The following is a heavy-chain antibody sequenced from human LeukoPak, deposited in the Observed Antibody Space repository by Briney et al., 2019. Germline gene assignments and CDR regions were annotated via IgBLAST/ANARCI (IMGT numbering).Heavy chain of an antibody. CDR1: GFTFDDYA. CDR3: AKDIAAAGTTPDAFDI. V-gene: IGHV3-9*01. J-gene: IGHJ3*02. Sequence: GGSLRLSCAASGFTFDDYAMHWVRHAPGKGREWVSGISWNSGSIGYTDSVKGRFTISRDNAKNSLYLQMNSLRAEDTALYYCAKDIAAAGTTPDAFDIWGQGTMVTVSS. CDR2: ISWNSGSI. D-gene: IGHD6-13*01.